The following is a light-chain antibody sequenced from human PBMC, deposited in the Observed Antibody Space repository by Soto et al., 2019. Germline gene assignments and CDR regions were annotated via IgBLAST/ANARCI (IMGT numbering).Light chain of an antibody. Sequence: QSALTLPHSASGSPGQSVTISCTGTSSGVGGYNDVSWYQQYPGRDPKLMIYEVTKRPSGVPDRFSGSKSGNTASLTVAGVQAEDEADYCCKSYAASNNFYFVFGGGTKLTVL. J-gene: IGLJ3*02. V-gene: IGLV2-8*01. CDR3: KSYAASNNFYFV. CDR1: SSGVGGYND. CDR2: EVT.